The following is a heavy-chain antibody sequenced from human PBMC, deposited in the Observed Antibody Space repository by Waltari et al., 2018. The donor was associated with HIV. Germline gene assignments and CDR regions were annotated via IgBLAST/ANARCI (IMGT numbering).Heavy chain of an antibody. CDR2: ISYDGSNK. Sequence: QVQLVESGGGVVQPGRSLRLSCAASGFTFSSYARHGVRQAPGKGLEWVAVISYDGSNKYYADSVKGRFTISRDNSKNTLYLQMNSLRAEDTAVYYCASSIDSSGTLDYWGQGTLVTVSS. CDR1: GFTFSSYA. D-gene: IGHD3-22*01. V-gene: IGHV3-30*01. CDR3: ASSIDSSGTLDY. J-gene: IGHJ4*02.